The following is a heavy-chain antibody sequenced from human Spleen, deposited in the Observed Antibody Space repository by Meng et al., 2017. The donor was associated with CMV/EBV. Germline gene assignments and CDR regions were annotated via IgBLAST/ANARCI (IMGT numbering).Heavy chain of an antibody. CDR3: ARRFLEWSFDY. Sequence: SCQASAYTLTSYYIHWVRQAPGEGLEWMGWINPNSGGTNYAQNFQGRLTITTDESTSTVYMELSSLRSEDTAVYYCARRFLEWSFDYWGQGTLVTVSS. CDR2: INPNSGGT. CDR1: AYTLTSYY. V-gene: IGHV1-2*02. D-gene: IGHD3-3*01. J-gene: IGHJ4*02.